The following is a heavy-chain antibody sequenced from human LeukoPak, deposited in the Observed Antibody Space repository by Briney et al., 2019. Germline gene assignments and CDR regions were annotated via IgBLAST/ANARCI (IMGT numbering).Heavy chain of an antibody. D-gene: IGHD3-22*01. CDR3: ARDTYYYDSSGYYPGYYFDY. Sequence: PGGSLRLSCAASGFTFSSYGMHWVRQAPGKGLEWVAVIWYDGSNKYYADSVKGRFTISRDNSKNTLYLQMNSLRAEDTAVYYCARDTYYYDSSGYYPGYYFDYWGQGTLVTVSS. CDR1: GFTFSSYG. CDR2: IWYDGSNK. J-gene: IGHJ4*02. V-gene: IGHV3-33*01.